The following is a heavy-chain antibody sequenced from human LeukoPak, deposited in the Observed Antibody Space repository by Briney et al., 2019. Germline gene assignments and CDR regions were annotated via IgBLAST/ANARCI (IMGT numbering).Heavy chain of an antibody. CDR1: GFTFSSYA. Sequence: PGSSLRLSCAASGFTFSSYAMHWARQAPGKGLEGVAVISYEGSNKYYADSVKGRFTISRDNSKNTLYLQMNSLRAEDTAVYYCARDRSVRYGEPYYYYGMDVWGQGTTVTVSS. J-gene: IGHJ6*02. CDR3: ARDRSVRYGEPYYYYGMDV. CDR2: ISYEGSNK. V-gene: IGHV3-30-3*01. D-gene: IGHD3-10*01.